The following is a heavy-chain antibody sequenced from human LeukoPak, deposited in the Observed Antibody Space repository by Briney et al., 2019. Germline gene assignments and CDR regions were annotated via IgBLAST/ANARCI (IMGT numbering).Heavy chain of an antibody. CDR3: ASGLHSCP. Sequence: SESLSFTSTVSTFSINSVGYYRRCPRQPPERGVWFIGYIYHTNCTHYNPSIKTLATITVDTSKNQFPLKLSSVTAADTAVYYCASGLHSCPWGQGNLVTVSS. J-gene: IGHJ5*02. V-gene: IGHV4-30-2*01. CDR1: TFSINSVGYY. CDR2: IYHTNCT. D-gene: IGHD2-2*01.